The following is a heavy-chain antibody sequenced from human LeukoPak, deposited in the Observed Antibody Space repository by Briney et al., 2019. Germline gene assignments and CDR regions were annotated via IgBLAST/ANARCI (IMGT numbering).Heavy chain of an antibody. CDR2: IYPGDSDT. J-gene: IGHJ3*02. Sequence: GESLKISCKGSGYSFTSYWIGWVRPMPGKGLEWMGIIYPGDSDTRYSPSFQGQVTISADKSISTAYLQWSSLKASDTAMYYCARRNIVVVPAATKHDAFDIWGQGTMVTVSS. V-gene: IGHV5-51*01. D-gene: IGHD2-2*01. CDR1: GYSFTSYW. CDR3: ARRNIVVVPAATKHDAFDI.